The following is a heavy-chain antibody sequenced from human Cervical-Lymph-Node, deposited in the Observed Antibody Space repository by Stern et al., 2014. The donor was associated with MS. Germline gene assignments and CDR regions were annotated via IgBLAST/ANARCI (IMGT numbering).Heavy chain of an antibody. Sequence: VHLVESGAEIRKPGASVKISCKSSGYSFTTHYIQWVRQVPGQGLEWVAWLTPSVGRTTYAQNFQGRVTVAGNTSTDTVDLELTGLRYEDTAVYYCARVLSLATSDSWGQGTLVTVSS. D-gene: IGHD6-13*01. CDR3: ARVLSLATSDS. CDR1: GYSFTTHY. CDR2: LTPSVGRT. V-gene: IGHV1-46*01. J-gene: IGHJ4*02.